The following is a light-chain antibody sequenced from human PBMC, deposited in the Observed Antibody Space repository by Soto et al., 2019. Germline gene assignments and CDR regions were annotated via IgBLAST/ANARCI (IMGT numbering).Light chain of an antibody. V-gene: IGKV3-20*01. Sequence: EIVLTQSPGTLSLSPGERATLSCRASQTVNSNYLAWYQQRAGQAPRLLIYGASTRAADIPDRFSGSGSGTDFTLTISRLEPEDFAVYYCQLYDRSPLITFGGGTKVEIK. J-gene: IGKJ4*01. CDR1: QTVNSNY. CDR2: GAS. CDR3: QLYDRSPLIT.